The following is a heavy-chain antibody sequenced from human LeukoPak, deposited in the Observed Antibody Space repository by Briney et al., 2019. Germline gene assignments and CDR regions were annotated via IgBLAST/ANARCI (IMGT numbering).Heavy chain of an antibody. Sequence: PGGSLRLSCAASGFTFSSYAMHWVRQAPGKGLEWVAVISYDGSNKYYADSVKGRFTISRDNSKNTLYLQMNSLRAEDTAVYYCASPEMVANSIHPFDYWGQGTLVTVSS. CDR3: ASPEMVANSIHPFDY. V-gene: IGHV3-30-3*01. J-gene: IGHJ4*02. CDR1: GFTFSSYA. D-gene: IGHD2-15*01. CDR2: ISYDGSNK.